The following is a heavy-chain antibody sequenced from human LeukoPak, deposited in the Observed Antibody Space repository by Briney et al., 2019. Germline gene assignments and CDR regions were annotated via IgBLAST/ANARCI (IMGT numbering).Heavy chain of an antibody. D-gene: IGHD4-17*01. J-gene: IGHJ3*02. CDR3: ARHLHRGYGDYADAFDI. Sequence: SETLSLTCTVSGGSISSHYWSWIRQPPGKGLEWIGYIYYSGSTNYNPSLKSRVTISVDTSKNQFSLKLSSVTAADTAVYYCARHLHRGYGDYADAFDIWGQGTMVTDSS. CDR2: IYYSGST. CDR1: GGSISSHY. V-gene: IGHV4-59*08.